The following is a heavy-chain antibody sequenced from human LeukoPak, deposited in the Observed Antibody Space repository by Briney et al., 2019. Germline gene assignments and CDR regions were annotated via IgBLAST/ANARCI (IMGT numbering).Heavy chain of an antibody. CDR3: AELGITMIGGV. CDR1: GFTFSSYG. V-gene: IGHV3-48*01. D-gene: IGHD3-10*02. Sequence: GGTLRLSCAASGFTFSSYGMNWVRQAPGKGLEWVSYISSSSSTIYYADSVKGRFTISRDNAKNSLYLQMNSLRAEDTAVYYCAELGITMIGGVWGKGTTVTISS. J-gene: IGHJ6*04. CDR2: ISSSSSTI.